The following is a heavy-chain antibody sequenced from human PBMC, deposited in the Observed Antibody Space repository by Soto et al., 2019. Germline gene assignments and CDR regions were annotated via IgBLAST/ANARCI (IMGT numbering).Heavy chain of an antibody. V-gene: IGHV4-59*01. CDR3: ARDGDGRMTTNPFYYDGMDV. Sequence: SETLSLTCTVSGGSISNYYWSWIRQPPGKGLEWIGYIKYSGSTKYNPSLKSRVSISGDTSKNQFSLKLSSVTAADTAIYYCARDGDGRMTTNPFYYDGMDVWGQGTTVTVSS. CDR1: GGSISNYY. J-gene: IGHJ6*02. CDR2: IKYSGST. D-gene: IGHD4-4*01.